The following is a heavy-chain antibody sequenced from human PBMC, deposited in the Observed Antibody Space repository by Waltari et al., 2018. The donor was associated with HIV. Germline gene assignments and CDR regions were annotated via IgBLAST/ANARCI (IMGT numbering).Heavy chain of an antibody. D-gene: IGHD6-13*01. CDR1: GFTFGVYA. J-gene: IGHJ4*02. V-gene: IGHV3-49*04. Sequence: EVQLVESGGGLVQPGRSLRLSCTASGFTFGVYAMSWGRQAPGRGLEWVGVTRSKTYGGTTEYAASVKGRFTISRDDSKSIAYLQMNSLKSEDTAVYYCSRVGAAAAVTLDYWGQGTLVTVSS. CDR3: SRVGAAAAVTLDY. CDR2: TRSKTYGGTT.